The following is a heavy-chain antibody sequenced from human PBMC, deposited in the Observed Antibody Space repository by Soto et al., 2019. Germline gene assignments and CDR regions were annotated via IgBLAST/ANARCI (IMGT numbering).Heavy chain of an antibody. D-gene: IGHD5-18*01. CDR1: GGCISSYY. CDR3: ARASPEGYSYGYGIHP. J-gene: IGHJ5*02. CDR2: IYYSGST. Sequence: PSYTLSLTCTVSGGCISSYYWSWIRQPPGKGLEWIGYIYYSGSTNYNPSLKSRVTISVDTSKNQFSLKLSSVTAADTAVYYCARASPEGYSYGYGIHPWGQGTLVTASS. V-gene: IGHV4-59*07.